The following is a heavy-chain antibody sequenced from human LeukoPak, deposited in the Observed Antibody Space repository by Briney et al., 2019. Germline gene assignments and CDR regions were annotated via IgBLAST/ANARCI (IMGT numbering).Heavy chain of an antibody. D-gene: IGHD2-15*01. CDR2: ISSSGGST. V-gene: IGHV3-64*01. CDR1: GFTFSCFA. Sequence: GGSLRLSCAASGFTFSCFAMHWVRQAPGKGLEYVSAISSSGGSTYYANSVKGRFTISRDNSKNTLYLQMGSLRTADMAVYYCARVASSGSSDYWGQGTLVTVSS. J-gene: IGHJ4*02. CDR3: ARVASSGSSDY.